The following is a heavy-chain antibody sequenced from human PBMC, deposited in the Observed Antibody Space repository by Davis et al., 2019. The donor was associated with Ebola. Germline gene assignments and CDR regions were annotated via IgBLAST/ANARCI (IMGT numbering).Heavy chain of an antibody. CDR3: ARIWFRELLYLYYYYGMDV. CDR1: GYTFTGYY. D-gene: IGHD3-10*01. J-gene: IGHJ6*02. CDR2: INPNSGGT. Sequence: ASVKVSCKASGYTFTGYYMHWVRQAPGQGLEWMGWINPNSGGTNYAQKFQGWVTMTRDTSISTAYMELRSLRSDDTAVYYCARIWFRELLYLYYYYGMDVWGQGTTVTVSS. V-gene: IGHV1-2*04.